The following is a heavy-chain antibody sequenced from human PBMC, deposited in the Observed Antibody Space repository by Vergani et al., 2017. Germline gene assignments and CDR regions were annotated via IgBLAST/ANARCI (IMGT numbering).Heavy chain of an antibody. D-gene: IGHD2-2*01. V-gene: IGHV4-61*02. CDR3: AKGSXLCSSCYKPLFDY. CDR1: GGSINSHNYY. Sequence: QVQLQESGPGLVKPSQTLAPTCTVPGGSINSHNYYWSWIRQPAGKGLAWIGRIHTSGSTNYKPSLKSRVTMSEDTSKNQFSLKLTSVTAADTAVYFCAKGSXLCSSCYKPLFDYWGQGILVTVSS. CDR2: IHTSGST. J-gene: IGHJ4*02.